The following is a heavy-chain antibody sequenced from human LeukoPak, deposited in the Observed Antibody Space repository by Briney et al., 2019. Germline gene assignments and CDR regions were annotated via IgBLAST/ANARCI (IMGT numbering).Heavy chain of an antibody. CDR1: GDSISSSHYY. D-gene: IGHD4-11*01. CDR2: IYSGEET. CDR3: VRGYSNFVQGD. J-gene: IGHJ4*02. Sequence: SETLSLTCTVSGDSISSSHYYWGWIRQSPGKGLEWIGSIYSGEETHYNPSLNSRVTIFLDTSKNRFSLNLISVTATDTAVYYCVRGYSNFVQGDWGQGTLVTVSS. V-gene: IGHV4-39*02.